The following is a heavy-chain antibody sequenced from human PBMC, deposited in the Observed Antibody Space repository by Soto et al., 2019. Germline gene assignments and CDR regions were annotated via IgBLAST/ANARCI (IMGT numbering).Heavy chain of an antibody. CDR2: IIPIFNTP. J-gene: IGHJ5*02. Sequence: GASVKVSCKVSGGTFSTYAISWVRQAPGQGLEWMGGIIPIFNTPKYAQRFQGRVTITADKSTSTVHMELSSLRSEDTAVYYCARQTVNSGWHYGNWFDPWGQGTLVTV. CDR3: ARQTVNSGWHYGNWFDP. D-gene: IGHD6-19*01. CDR1: GGTFSTYA. V-gene: IGHV1-69*06.